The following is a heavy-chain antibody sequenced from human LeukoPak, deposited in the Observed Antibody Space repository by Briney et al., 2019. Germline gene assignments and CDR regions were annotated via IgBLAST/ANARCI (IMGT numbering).Heavy chain of an antibody. CDR1: GGSVSSYY. Sequence: PSGTLSLTCSVSGGSVSSYYWSWIRQPPGKGLEWMGYVYYTGSTNYNPSLKSRVTMFEDKSKNQFSLRLSSVTVADTAVYYCARHFAYSSSSYFDYWGQGSLVTVSS. CDR2: VYYTGST. D-gene: IGHD6-6*01. V-gene: IGHV4-59*08. J-gene: IGHJ4*02. CDR3: ARHFAYSSSSYFDY.